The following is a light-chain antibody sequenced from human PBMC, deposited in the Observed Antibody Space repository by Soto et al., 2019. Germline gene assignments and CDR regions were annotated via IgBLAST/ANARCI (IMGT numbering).Light chain of an antibody. CDR1: QDIRNF. CDR2: AAS. V-gene: IGKV1-27*01. J-gene: IGKJ3*01. Sequence: DIQMTQSPTSLSASVGDRVTITCRASQDIRNFVAWYQQKPGKAPKLLIYAASTLQSGVPSRFSGSGSGTVFTLTINRLLSQDVATSSCQKYRSLPVFGPGTKVEIK. CDR3: QKYRSLPV.